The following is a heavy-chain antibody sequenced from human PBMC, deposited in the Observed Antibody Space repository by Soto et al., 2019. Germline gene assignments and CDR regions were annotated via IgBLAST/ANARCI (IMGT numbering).Heavy chain of an antibody. CDR3: ARDFVVGGPTINYYYGMDV. Sequence: GGSLRLSCAASGFTFSSYAMHWVRQAPGKGLEWVAFISYDGSNKYYADSVKGRFTISRDNSKNTLYLQMNSLGAEDTAVYYCARDFVVGGPTINYYYGMDVWGQGTTVTVSS. V-gene: IGHV3-30*14. CDR1: GFTFSSYA. CDR2: ISYDGSNK. J-gene: IGHJ6*02. D-gene: IGHD1-26*01.